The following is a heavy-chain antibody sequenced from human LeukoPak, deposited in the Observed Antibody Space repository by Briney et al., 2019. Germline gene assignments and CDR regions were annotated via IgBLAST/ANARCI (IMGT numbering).Heavy chain of an antibody. V-gene: IGHV3-23*01. CDR3: TKSVGGGRDAYDL. J-gene: IGHJ3*01. CDR2: IFVSGRPS. Sequence: GGSLTLTCVASGFDFGRHAMNWVRQTPGKGREGGSSIFVSGRPSYYAESVQWRFTISIDVYKNTVYLQMESPRIDDPALYYCTKSVGGGRDAYDLWGQGTMVTVSS. D-gene: IGHD3-16*01. CDR1: GFDFGRHA.